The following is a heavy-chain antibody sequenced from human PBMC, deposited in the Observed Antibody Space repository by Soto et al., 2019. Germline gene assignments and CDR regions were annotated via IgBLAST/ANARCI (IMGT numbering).Heavy chain of an antibody. CDR2: ITHSGST. Sequence: QVQLQQWGSGLLKPSETLSLTCAVYGGSFSGYYLSWIRQPPGNGLEWVGEITHSGSTNYNPSLRSRVPISVDTSNHQFSRKLSSVTAADTAVYYCARGPPRKQLIAVAGKGFDYWGQGTLVTVSS. D-gene: IGHD6-19*01. CDR3: ARGPPRKQLIAVAGKGFDY. J-gene: IGHJ4*02. CDR1: GGSFSGYY. V-gene: IGHV4-34*01.